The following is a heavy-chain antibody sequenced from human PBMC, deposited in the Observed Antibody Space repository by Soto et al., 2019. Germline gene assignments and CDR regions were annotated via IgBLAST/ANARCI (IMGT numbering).Heavy chain of an antibody. V-gene: IGHV3-7*03. CDR1: GFTFSSYW. D-gene: IGHD5-18*01. CDR3: EREGQLWLQYWFDP. Sequence: PGGSLRLSCAASGFTFSSYWMSWVRQAPGKGLEWVANIKQDGSEKYYVDSVKGRFTISRDNAKNSLYLQMNSLRAEDTAVYYCEREGQLWLQYWFDPWGQGTLVTV. J-gene: IGHJ5*02. CDR2: IKQDGSEK.